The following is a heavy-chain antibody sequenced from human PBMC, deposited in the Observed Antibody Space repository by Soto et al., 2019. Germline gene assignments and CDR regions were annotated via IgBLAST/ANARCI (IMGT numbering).Heavy chain of an antibody. CDR3: VSVEGTPTVTGDYYYYAADA. D-gene: IGHD4-17*01. V-gene: IGHV4-61*05. Sequence: SEILSLCYAVSGGYISMGGYCWSWIRQAPGKGLEWLGYIFDGGSANYNPSLKSRVSFSLDKSQNQLSLKLTSVTGADTAIYYCVSVEGTPTVTGDYYYYAADAWGQGTAVTAP. J-gene: IGHJ6*02. CDR1: GGYISMGGYC. CDR2: IFDGGSA.